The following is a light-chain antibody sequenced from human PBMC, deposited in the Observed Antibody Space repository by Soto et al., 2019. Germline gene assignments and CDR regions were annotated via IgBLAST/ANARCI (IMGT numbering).Light chain of an antibody. Sequence: EIVLTQSPRTLSLSPGERATLSCRASQSVSSSYLAWYQQKPGQAPRLLIYGASSRATGIPDRFSGSGSGTDFTLTISRLEPEDFAVYYCQQYGSSPYTFDQGTKLEIK. CDR2: GAS. CDR1: QSVSSSY. V-gene: IGKV3-20*01. J-gene: IGKJ2*01. CDR3: QQYGSSPYT.